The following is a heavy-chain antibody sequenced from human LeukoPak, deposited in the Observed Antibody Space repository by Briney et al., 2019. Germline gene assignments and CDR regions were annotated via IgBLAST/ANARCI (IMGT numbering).Heavy chain of an antibody. Sequence: PGGSLRLSCAASGFTFSSYWMHWVRQAPGEGLVWVSEINSDGSSTNYADSVKSRFTISRDNAKNTLYLQMNSLRVDDTAVYYCARLSEATGPNYWGQGTLVTVSS. D-gene: IGHD6-13*01. J-gene: IGHJ4*02. CDR2: INSDGSST. V-gene: IGHV3-74*01. CDR1: GFTFSSYW. CDR3: ARLSEATGPNY.